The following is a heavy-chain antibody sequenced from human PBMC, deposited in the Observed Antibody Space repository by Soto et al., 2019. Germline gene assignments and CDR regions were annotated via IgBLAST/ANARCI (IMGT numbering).Heavy chain of an antibody. V-gene: IGHV1-18*04. CDR3: ARVYPKLGISAGYFDY. Sequence: GASVKVSCKASGYTFTSYGISWVRQAPGQGLEWMGWISAYNGNTNYAQKLQGRVTMTTDTSTSTAYMELRSLRSDDTAVYYCARVYPKLGISAGYFDYWGQGTLITVSS. CDR2: ISAYNGNT. CDR1: GYTFTSYG. D-gene: IGHD7-27*01. J-gene: IGHJ4*02.